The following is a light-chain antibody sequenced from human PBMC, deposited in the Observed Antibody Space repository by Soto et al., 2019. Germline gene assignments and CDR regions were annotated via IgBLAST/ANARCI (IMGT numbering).Light chain of an antibody. CDR3: QKYGGSPLVT. Sequence: PGERATLSCRASQSIDSSSLAWYQQTPGQTPRLLIYGASTRATVVSDRFSGSGSGTDFTLSISRLEPEDFGVYYCQKYGGSPLVTFGPGTKVEVK. J-gene: IGKJ3*01. CDR2: GAS. V-gene: IGKV3-20*01. CDR1: QSIDSSS.